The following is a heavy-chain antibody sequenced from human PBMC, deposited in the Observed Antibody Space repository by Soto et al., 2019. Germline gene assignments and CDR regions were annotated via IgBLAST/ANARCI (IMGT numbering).Heavy chain of an antibody. Sequence: GGSVRLSCAVSGFTCSDHAMTWVRQAPGKGLEWVSTTSNNGDRTFYADSVKGRFTVSRDRSNNTLYLQMNSLRAEDTAVYFCARPPLYSNGGYFDSWGQGTLVTVSS. CDR3: ARPPLYSNGGYFDS. CDR2: TSNNGDRT. V-gene: IGHV3-23*01. J-gene: IGHJ4*02. D-gene: IGHD6-19*01. CDR1: GFTCSDHA.